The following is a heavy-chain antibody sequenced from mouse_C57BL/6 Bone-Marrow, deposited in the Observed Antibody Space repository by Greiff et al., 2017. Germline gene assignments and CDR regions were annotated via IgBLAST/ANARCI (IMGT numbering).Heavy chain of an antibody. V-gene: IGHV1-85*01. Sequence: QVQLQQSGPELVKPGASVKLSCTASGYTFTSYAMNWVKQRPGQGLEWVGWIYPRDGSTKYNETFKGKATLTVAPSSRTAYMELHSLASEDSAVYFCASKGTADYWGQGTTLTVSS. D-gene: IGHD1-2*01. CDR2: IYPRDGST. CDR1: GYTFTSYA. CDR3: ASKGTADY. J-gene: IGHJ2*01.